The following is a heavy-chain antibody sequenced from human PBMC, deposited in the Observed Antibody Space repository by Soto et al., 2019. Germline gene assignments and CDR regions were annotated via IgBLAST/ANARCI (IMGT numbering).Heavy chain of an antibody. CDR2: IYYSGST. J-gene: IGHJ4*02. Sequence: PSETLSLTCTVSGGSISSYYWSWIRQPPGKGLEWIGYIYYSGSTNYNPSLKSRVTISVDTSKNQFSLKLGSVTAADTAVYYCARGYYYDSSGYYNEVYFDYWGQGTLVTVSS. CDR3: ARGYYYDSSGYYNEVYFDY. V-gene: IGHV4-59*01. D-gene: IGHD3-22*01. CDR1: GGSISSYY.